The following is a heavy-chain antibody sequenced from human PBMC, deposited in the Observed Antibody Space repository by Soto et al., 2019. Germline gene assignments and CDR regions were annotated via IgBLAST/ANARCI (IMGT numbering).Heavy chain of an antibody. D-gene: IGHD3-10*01. CDR3: ARVATTDYYGSGSYYSFAVY. Sequence: QVQLQESGPGLVKPSQTLSLTCTVSGGSISSGGYYWNWLRQHPGKGLEWIGYIYYSGSTYYNPSLKKPVTISVDTSKNQFSLKRSSVTAADTAVYYCARVATTDYYGSGSYYSFAVYWGQGTLVTVSA. V-gene: IGHV4-31*01. CDR2: IYYSGST. CDR1: GGSISSGGYY. J-gene: IGHJ4*02.